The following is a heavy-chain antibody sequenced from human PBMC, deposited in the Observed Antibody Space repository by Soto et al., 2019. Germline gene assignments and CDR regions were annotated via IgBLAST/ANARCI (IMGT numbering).Heavy chain of an antibody. J-gene: IGHJ6*02. CDR3: ARSAPFGYYDSSGHSVLALYYYGMDV. CDR1: GYTFTGYY. CDR2: INPNSGGT. D-gene: IGHD3-22*01. Sequence: ASVKVSCKASGYTFTGYYMHWVRQAPGQGLEWMGWINPNSGGTNYAQKFQGRVTMTRDTSISTAYMELSRLRSDDTAVYYCARSAPFGYYDSSGHSVLALYYYGMDVWGQGTTVTVSS. V-gene: IGHV1-2*02.